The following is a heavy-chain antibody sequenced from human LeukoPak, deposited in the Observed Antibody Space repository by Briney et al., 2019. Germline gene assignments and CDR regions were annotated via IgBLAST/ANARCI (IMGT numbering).Heavy chain of an antibody. Sequence: GGSLRLSCAASGFTFSSYGMHWVRQAPGKGLEWVANIKQDGSEKYYVDSVKGRFTISRDNVKNSLYLQMNSLRVEDTAVYYCARDMIRGVVNNWGQGALVTVSS. D-gene: IGHD3-10*01. J-gene: IGHJ4*02. CDR1: GFTFSSYG. V-gene: IGHV3-7*01. CDR3: ARDMIRGVVNN. CDR2: IKQDGSEK.